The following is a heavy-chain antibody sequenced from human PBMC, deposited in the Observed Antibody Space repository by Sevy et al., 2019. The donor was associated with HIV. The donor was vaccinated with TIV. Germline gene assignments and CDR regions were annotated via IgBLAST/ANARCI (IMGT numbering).Heavy chain of an antibody. V-gene: IGHV3-66*01. CDR1: GFTVSSDY. J-gene: IGHJ6*02. CDR2: IYSGGTT. D-gene: IGHD6-13*01. CDR3: ARESSSTWQAGYYGIAV. Sequence: GGSLRFSCAASGFTVSSDYMTWVRQAPGKGLEWVSVIYSGGTTYYADSVKGRFTISRDNSKNTVYLQMNSLRAEDTAVYYCARESSSTWQAGYYGIAVRGQGTTVTVSS.